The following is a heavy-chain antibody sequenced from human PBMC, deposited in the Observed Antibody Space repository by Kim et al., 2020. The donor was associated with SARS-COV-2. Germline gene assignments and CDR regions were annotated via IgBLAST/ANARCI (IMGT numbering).Heavy chain of an antibody. CDR3: ARSHGGY. CDR2: YCAGTT. D-gene: IGHD3-10*01. V-gene: IGHV4-59*01. Sequence: YCAGTTDDTPSLKSRVTISADTSKNEFSLMLTSVTAADTAVYYSARSHGGYWGQGTLVTVSS. J-gene: IGHJ4*02.